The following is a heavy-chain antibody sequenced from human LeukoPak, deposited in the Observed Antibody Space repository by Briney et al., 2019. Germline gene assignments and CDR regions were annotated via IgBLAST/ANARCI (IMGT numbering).Heavy chain of an antibody. J-gene: IGHJ6*03. CDR2: ISSSSSYI. V-gene: IGHV3-21*01. Sequence: ETLSLTCAVYGGSFSGYYWSWIRQPPGKGLEWVSSISSSSSYIYYADSVKGRFTISRDNAKNSLYLQMNSLRAEDTAVYYCARDGSGSYYYYYYMDVWGKGTTVTVSS. CDR1: GGSFSGYY. D-gene: IGHD3-10*01. CDR3: ARDGSGSYYYYYYMDV.